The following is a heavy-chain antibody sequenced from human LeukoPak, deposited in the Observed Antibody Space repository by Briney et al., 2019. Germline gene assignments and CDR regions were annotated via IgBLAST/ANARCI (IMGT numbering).Heavy chain of an antibody. CDR3: ARDSPTTVTPDY. J-gene: IGHJ4*02. D-gene: IGHD4-17*01. CDR2: ISSSSSYT. Sequence: GGSLRLSCVASGFTFSDYYMSWIRQAPGKGLEWVSYISSSSSYTNYADSVKGRFTISRDNAKNSLYLQMNSLRAEDTAVYYCARDSPTTVTPDYWGQGTLVTVSS. V-gene: IGHV3-11*06. CDR1: GFTFSDYY.